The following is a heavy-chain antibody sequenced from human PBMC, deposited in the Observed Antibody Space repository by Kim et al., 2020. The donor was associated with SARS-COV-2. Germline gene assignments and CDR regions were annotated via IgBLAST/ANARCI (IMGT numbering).Heavy chain of an antibody. CDR2: IGGDGNTI. J-gene: IGHJ5*02. V-gene: IGHV3-48*03. Sequence: GGSLRLPCVASGFTFSSYELNWVRQAPGKGLEWVSFIGGDGNTIYYADSVEGRFTISRDNAKRLLDLQMNSVIAEDTAIYHCARLKSFVVADDVDRWG. CDR1: GFTFSSYE. CDR3: ARLKSFVVADDVDR. D-gene: IGHD3-3*01.